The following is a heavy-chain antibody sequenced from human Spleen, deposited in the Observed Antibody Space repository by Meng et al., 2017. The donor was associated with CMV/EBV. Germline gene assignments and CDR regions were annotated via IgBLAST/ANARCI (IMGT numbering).Heavy chain of an antibody. J-gene: IGHJ4*02. Sequence: SYAISWVRHAPGQGLEWMGGIIPILGIANYAQKFQGRVTITADKSTSTAYMELSSLRSEDTAVYYCARGGSDFWSGYSTDEGYYFDSWGQGALVTVSS. D-gene: IGHD3-3*01. CDR3: ARGGSDFWSGYSTDEGYYFDS. CDR2: IIPILGIA. CDR1: SYA. V-gene: IGHV1-69*10.